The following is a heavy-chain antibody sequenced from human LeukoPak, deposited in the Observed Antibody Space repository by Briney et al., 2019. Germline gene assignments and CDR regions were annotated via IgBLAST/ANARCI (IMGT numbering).Heavy chain of an antibody. V-gene: IGHV4-34*01. J-gene: IGHJ4*02. D-gene: IGHD6-13*01. Sequence: SETLSLTCAVYGGSFSGYYWSWIRQPPGKGLEWIGEINHSGSTNYNPSLKSRVTISVDTSKNQFSLKLSSVTAADTAVYYCARGVAAAVWGQGTLVTVSS. CDR2: INHSGST. CDR1: GGSFSGYY. CDR3: ARGVAAAV.